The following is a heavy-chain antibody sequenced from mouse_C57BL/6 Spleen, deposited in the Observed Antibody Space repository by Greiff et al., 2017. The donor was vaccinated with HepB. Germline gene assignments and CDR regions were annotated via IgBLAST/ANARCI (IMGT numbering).Heavy chain of an antibody. Sequence: DVQLVESGGGLVKPGGSLKLSCAASGFTFSSYTMSWVRQTPEKRLEWVATISGGGGNTYYPDSVKGRFTITRDKAKNTMYLQMSSLRSEDTDLYYVEEHSSGPYYDYGYFDVWGTGTTVTVSS. V-gene: IGHV5-9*01. CDR1: GFTFSSYT. J-gene: IGHJ1*03. CDR2: ISGGGGNT. CDR3: EEHSSGPYYDYGYFDV. D-gene: IGHD2-10*01.